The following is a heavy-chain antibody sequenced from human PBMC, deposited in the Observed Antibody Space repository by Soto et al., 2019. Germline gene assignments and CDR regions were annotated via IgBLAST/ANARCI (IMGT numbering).Heavy chain of an antibody. CDR2: MQPSSGRT. CDR1: GYSFTSLD. Sequence: QVQPVQSGAEVREPGASVKVSCKASGYSFTSLDINWVRQTTGQGLEWMGWMQPSSGRTGYAQKFQGRVTMTRDTSINTAYMELSSLTSDDTAFYYCARGVTAGVDYWGQGTLVTVSS. CDR3: ARGVTAGVDY. D-gene: IGHD1-26*01. V-gene: IGHV1-8*01. J-gene: IGHJ4*02.